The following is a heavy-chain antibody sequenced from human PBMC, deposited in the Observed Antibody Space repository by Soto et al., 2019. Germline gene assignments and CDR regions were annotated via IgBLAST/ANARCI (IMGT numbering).Heavy chain of an antibody. V-gene: IGHV1-18*04. CDR1: GYTFTSYG. D-gene: IGHD2-8*01. J-gene: IGHJ3*02. CDR3: ARDRESGVNGPSDI. Sequence: ASVKVSCKASGYTFTSYGISWVRQAPGQGLEWMGWISAYNGNTNYAQKLQGRVTMTTDTSTSTAYMELRSLRSDDTAVYYCARDRESGVNGPSDIWAQGTMDPGSS. CDR2: ISAYNGNT.